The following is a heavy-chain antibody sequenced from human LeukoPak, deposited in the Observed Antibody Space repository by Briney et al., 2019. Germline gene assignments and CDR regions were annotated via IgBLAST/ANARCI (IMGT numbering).Heavy chain of an antibody. Sequence: KPSDTLSLTCTVSGVSIISRSHYWGGIRRPPGKGLEWIGSVYYTGSTYYNPSLKSRVTISVDTSKNQFSLKLSSVTAADTAVYYCARRETAGGYYPYYFDYWGQGTLVTVSS. D-gene: IGHD3-22*01. CDR1: GVSIISRSHY. J-gene: IGHJ4*02. V-gene: IGHV4-39*01. CDR2: VYYTGST. CDR3: ARRETAGGYYPYYFDY.